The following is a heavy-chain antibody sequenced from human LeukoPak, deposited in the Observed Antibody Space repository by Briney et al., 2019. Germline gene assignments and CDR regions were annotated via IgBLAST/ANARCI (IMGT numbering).Heavy chain of an antibody. CDR1: GGSISSYY. J-gene: IGHJ4*02. Sequence: PSETLSLTCTVSGGSISSYYWNWIRQPPGKGLEWIAYIHYSGSTKYNPSLKSRVTISLDTSRSQFSLKLTSVTAADTAVYDCARGDDYQSTYFDNWGQGTLVTVSS. CDR3: ARGDDYQSTYFDN. CDR2: IHYSGST. V-gene: IGHV4-59*01. D-gene: IGHD5-12*01.